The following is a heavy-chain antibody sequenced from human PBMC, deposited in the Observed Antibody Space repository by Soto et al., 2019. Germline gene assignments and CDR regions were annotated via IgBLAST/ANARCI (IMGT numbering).Heavy chain of an antibody. CDR1: GGSFSGYY. V-gene: IGHV4-34*01. J-gene: IGHJ4*02. Sequence: QVQLQQCGAGLLKPSETLSLTCAVYGGSFSGYYWSWIRQPPGKGLEWIGEIKHSGRTNYNPSLKIRLTISVDTSKNQFSLKLSSVTAADTAVYYCARRGLGGPTHRGVRFDYGGQGTLVTVSS. CDR3: ARRGLGGPTHRGVRFDY. D-gene: IGHD1-1*01. CDR2: IKHSGRT.